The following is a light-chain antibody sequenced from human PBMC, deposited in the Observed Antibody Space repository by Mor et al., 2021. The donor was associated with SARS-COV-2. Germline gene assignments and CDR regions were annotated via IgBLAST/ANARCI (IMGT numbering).Light chain of an antibody. V-gene: IGKV3-20*01. Sequence: ATLSCSASQSLTSNSLAWYQQKPGQPPRLLIFDASSRPTGIPDRFSVSGSGTDFTLTISRVEPEDFAVYHCHQFGSSVFSFGQGSRL. CDR3: HQFGSSVFS. CDR2: DAS. J-gene: IGKJ2*01. CDR1: QSLTSNS.